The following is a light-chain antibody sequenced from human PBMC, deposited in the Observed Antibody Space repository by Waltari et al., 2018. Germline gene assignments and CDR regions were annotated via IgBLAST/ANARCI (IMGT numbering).Light chain of an antibody. V-gene: IGKV4-1*01. CDR1: QSVLYRSSNRNY. CDR3: QQYYDTPQT. J-gene: IGKJ1*01. CDR2: WAS. Sequence: DIVMTQSPDSLAVSLGERATINCKSSQSVLYRSSNRNYLAWYQQKSGQPPKLLIYWASTRESGAPVRCSGSGSGKDFTLTISSLQAEDVAVYYCQQYYDTPQTFGQGTKVEIK.